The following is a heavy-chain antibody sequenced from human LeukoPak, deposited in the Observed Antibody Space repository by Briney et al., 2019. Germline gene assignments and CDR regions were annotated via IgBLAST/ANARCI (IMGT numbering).Heavy chain of an antibody. D-gene: IGHD3-3*01. CDR3: ARDPGGGVVIMPFDY. CDR2: IIPIFGTA. Sequence: SVKVSCKASGGAFSSYAISWVRQAPGQGLEWMGGIIPIFGTANYAQKFQGRVTITADESTSTAYMELSSLRSEDTAVYYCARDPGGGVVIMPFDYWGQGTLVTVSS. V-gene: IGHV1-69*13. CDR1: GGAFSSYA. J-gene: IGHJ4*02.